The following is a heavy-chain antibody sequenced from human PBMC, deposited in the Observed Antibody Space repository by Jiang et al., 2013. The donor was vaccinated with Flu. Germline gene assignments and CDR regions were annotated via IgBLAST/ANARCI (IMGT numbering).Heavy chain of an antibody. CDR2: ITTAGST. D-gene: IGHD3-10*01. J-gene: IGHJ5*02. Sequence: GSGLVKPSESLSLTCTVSGGSITGYYLNWIRQPAGKGLEWIGRITTAGSTNYNPSLKGRVTMSVDTSKNQFSLKLNSVTAADTAVYYCVRDPAGYNWFDPWG. V-gene: IGHV4-4*07. CDR1: GGSITGYY. CDR3: VRDPAGYNWFDP.